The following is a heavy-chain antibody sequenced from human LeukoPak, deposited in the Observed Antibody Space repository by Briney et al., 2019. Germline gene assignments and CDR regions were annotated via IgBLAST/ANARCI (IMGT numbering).Heavy chain of an antibody. D-gene: IGHD7-27*01. CDR3: ARHSQHSRDLGSARNFDY. Sequence: PSETLSLTCSVSGGSITSYYWSWIRQPPGKGLEWIGYIYYSGSTNYNPSLKSRVTISVDTSKNLFSLRLTSVTAADTAVYYCARHSQHSRDLGSARNFDYWGQGTLVTVSS. CDR2: IYYSGST. J-gene: IGHJ4*02. V-gene: IGHV4-59*08. CDR1: GGSITSYY.